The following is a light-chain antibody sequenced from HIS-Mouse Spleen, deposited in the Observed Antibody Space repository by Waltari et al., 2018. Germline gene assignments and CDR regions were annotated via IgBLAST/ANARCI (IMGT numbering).Light chain of an antibody. Sequence: EIVLTQSPGTLSLSPGERATLSCRASQSVSSSYLAWYQQKPGQAPSLLIYGASSRATGIPDRFSGSGSGTDFTLTISRLEPEDFAVYYCQQYGSSLLITFGQGTRLEIK. J-gene: IGKJ5*01. CDR1: QSVSSSY. CDR2: GAS. V-gene: IGKV3-20*01. CDR3: QQYGSSLLIT.